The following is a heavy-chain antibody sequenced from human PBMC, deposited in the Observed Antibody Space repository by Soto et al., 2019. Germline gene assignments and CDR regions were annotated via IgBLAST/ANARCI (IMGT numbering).Heavy chain of an antibody. CDR1: GFTFTSSA. CDR3: AAEGVGAIYY. CDR2: ILVGSGNT. J-gene: IGHJ4*02. V-gene: IGHV1-58*01. Sequence: QMQLVQSGPEVKKPGTSVKVSCKASGFTFTSSAVQWVRQARGQRLEWIGWILVGSGNTNYAQKFQERVTITRDMSTSTAYMELSCLRSEDTAVYYCAAEGVGAIYYWGQGTLVTVSS. D-gene: IGHD1-26*01.